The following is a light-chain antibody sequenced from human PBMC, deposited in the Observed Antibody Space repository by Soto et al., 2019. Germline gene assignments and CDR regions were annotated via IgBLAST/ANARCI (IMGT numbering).Light chain of an antibody. Sequence: EIVLTQSPGTLSLSPGERATLSCRASQSVNRSFLAWYQQKPGQAPRLLIYGASSRATGIPDRFSGSGSGTDFTLTISRLEPEDFAVYYCQQYDSSPLTFGGGTKVEIK. CDR1: QSVNRSF. J-gene: IGKJ4*01. CDR2: GAS. V-gene: IGKV3-20*01. CDR3: QQYDSSPLT.